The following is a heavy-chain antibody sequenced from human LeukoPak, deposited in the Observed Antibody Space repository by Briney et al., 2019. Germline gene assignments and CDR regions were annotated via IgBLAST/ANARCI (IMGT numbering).Heavy chain of an antibody. V-gene: IGHV4-4*07. CDR3: ARGVYYYGSGTYYNYYMDV. J-gene: IGHJ6*03. D-gene: IGHD3-10*01. CDR1: GGSIRGYY. Sequence: PSETLSLTCTASGGSIRGYYWSWIRQPAGKGLEWIGLIYPSGYTNYNPSLQSQVAMSVDTSKNQFSLKLSSVTAADTAVYYCARGVYYYGSGTYYNYYMDVWGKGTTVTVSS. CDR2: IYPSGYT.